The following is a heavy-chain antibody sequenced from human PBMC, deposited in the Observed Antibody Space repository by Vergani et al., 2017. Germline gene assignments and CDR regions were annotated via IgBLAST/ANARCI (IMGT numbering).Heavy chain of an antibody. J-gene: IGHJ4*02. D-gene: IGHD2-2*01. CDR2: IYPGDSDS. CDR1: GYPFTSYW. Sequence: EVQLVQSGGEVKKPRESLKISCKGSGYPFTSYWMAWVRQEPGKGLEWLGIIYPGDSDSRSTPSFQGQVTMSVDNSIDTAYLFWRSLKAADTATYFSLRLRGASMFVTTCYPDYWGQGTMVRVSS. V-gene: IGHV5-51*03. CDR3: LRLRGASMFVTTCYPDY.